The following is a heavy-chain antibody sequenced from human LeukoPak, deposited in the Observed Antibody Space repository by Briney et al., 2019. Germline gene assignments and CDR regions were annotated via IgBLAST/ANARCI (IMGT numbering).Heavy chain of an antibody. V-gene: IGHV3-30-3*01. Sequence: PGGSLRLSCAASGFTFSSYAMHWVRQAPGKGLEWVAVISYDGSNKYYADSVKGRFTISRDNSKNTLYLQMNSLRAEDTAVYYCARNNSTYYYDKGYFQHWGRGTLVTVSS. CDR3: ARNNSTYYYDKGYFQH. J-gene: IGHJ1*01. CDR1: GFTFSSYA. CDR2: ISYDGSNK. D-gene: IGHD3-22*01.